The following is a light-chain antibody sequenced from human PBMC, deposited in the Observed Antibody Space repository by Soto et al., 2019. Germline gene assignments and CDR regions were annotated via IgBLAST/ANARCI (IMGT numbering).Light chain of an antibody. CDR1: SGHSNYA. J-gene: IGLJ2*01. V-gene: IGLV4-69*01. Sequence: QLVLTQSPSASASLGASVKLTCTLSSGHSNYAIAWHQQQPEKGPRYLMKFNRDGSHSKGDGIPNRFSGSSSGAERYLTISSLQSEDEADYYCQTWGTGIVIFGGGTKLTVL. CDR3: QTWGTGIVI. CDR2: FNRDGSH.